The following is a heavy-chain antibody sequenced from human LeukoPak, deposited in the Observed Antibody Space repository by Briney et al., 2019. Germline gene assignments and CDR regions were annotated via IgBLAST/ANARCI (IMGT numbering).Heavy chain of an antibody. Sequence: SETLSLTCTVSGGSISSYYWSWIRQPPGKGLEWIGYIYYSGSTNYNPSLKSRVPISVDTSKNQISLKLSSVTAADTAVYYCARELVGGWFDPWGQGTLVTVSS. CDR2: IYYSGST. J-gene: IGHJ5*02. D-gene: IGHD2-2*01. CDR3: ARELVGGWFDP. V-gene: IGHV4-59*01. CDR1: GGSISSYY.